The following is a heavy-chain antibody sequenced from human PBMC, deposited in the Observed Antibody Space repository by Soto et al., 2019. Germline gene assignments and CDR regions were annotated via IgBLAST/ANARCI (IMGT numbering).Heavy chain of an antibody. V-gene: IGHV5-51*01. CDR1: GYSFSSYW. CDR3: ARTSAAGKYYYGMDV. CDR2: IYPADSDI. Sequence: GESLKISCKASGYSFSSYWIAWVRQMPGKGLEWMGIIYPADSDIRYSESSEGHVTISVDKSISTAYLQWSSLKASDTAMYYCARTSAAGKYYYGMDVWGQGTTVTVSS. J-gene: IGHJ6*02. D-gene: IGHD6-13*01.